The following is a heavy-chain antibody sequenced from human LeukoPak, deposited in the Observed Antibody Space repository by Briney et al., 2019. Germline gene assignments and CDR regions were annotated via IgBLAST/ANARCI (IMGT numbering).Heavy chain of an antibody. Sequence: GGSLRLSCAASGFTVSSNYMSWVRQAPGKGLEWVSAISGSGGSTYYADSVKGRFTISRDNSKNTLYLQMNSLRAEDSALYYCAKALDYSNWDYWGQGTLVTVSS. CDR3: AKALDYSNWDY. CDR1: GFTVSSNY. CDR2: ISGSGGST. D-gene: IGHD4-11*01. J-gene: IGHJ4*02. V-gene: IGHV3-23*01.